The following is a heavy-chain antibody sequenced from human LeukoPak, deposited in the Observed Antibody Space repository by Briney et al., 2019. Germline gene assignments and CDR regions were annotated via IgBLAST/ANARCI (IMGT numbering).Heavy chain of an antibody. J-gene: IGHJ3*02. CDR2: IYYSGST. D-gene: IGHD4-23*01. CDR1: GGSISSGDYY. Sequence: PSETLSLTCTVSGGSISSGDYYWSWIRQPPGKGLEWIGYIYYSGSTYYNPSLKSRVTISVDTSKNQFSLKLSSVTAADTAVYYCARPNPDYGGNAGHDAFDIWGQGTMVTVSS. V-gene: IGHV4-30-4*08. CDR3: ARPNPDYGGNAGHDAFDI.